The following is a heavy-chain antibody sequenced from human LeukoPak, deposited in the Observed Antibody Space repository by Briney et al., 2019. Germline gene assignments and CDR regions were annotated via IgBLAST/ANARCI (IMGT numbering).Heavy chain of an antibody. V-gene: IGHV3-9*01. Sequence: GRSLTLSCAASGFTFNDYAMHWVRQVPGKGLEWVGGVNRNSDTIAYGDSVKGRFTISRDNARNSLFLQMNSLRTEDTALYYCAKDLAVGTTPRVYAFDVWGQGTMVT. D-gene: IGHD1-26*01. CDR1: GFTFNDYA. J-gene: IGHJ3*01. CDR3: AKDLAVGTTPRVYAFDV. CDR2: VNRNSDTI.